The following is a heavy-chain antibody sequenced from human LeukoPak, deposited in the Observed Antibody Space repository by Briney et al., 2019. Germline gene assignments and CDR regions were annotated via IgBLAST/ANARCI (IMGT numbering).Heavy chain of an antibody. V-gene: IGHV3-33*06. J-gene: IGHJ4*02. D-gene: IGHD4-17*01. Sequence: GGSLRLSRAASGFSFSSYGMHWVRQAPGKGLEWVAVIWYDGSNKYYADSVKGRFTISRDNSKNTLYLQMNSLRAEDTSVYYCAKEVYGDSAGYFEYWGQGTLVTVSS. CDR1: GFSFSSYG. CDR2: IWYDGSNK. CDR3: AKEVYGDSAGYFEY.